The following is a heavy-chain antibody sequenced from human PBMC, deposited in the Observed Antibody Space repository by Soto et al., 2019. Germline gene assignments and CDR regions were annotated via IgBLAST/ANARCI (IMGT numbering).Heavy chain of an antibody. CDR2: ISTSSSYI. CDR3: ARRDYYYYGFDV. CDR1: GFTFRSYS. Sequence: EVQLVESGGGLVKPGGSLRLSCVASGFTFRSYSMNWVRQAPGKGLEWGSSISTSSSYIYYADSVKGRFTISRDNAKNSLYLQMNSLRAEDTDVYYCARRDYYYYGFDVWGQGTTVTVSS. V-gene: IGHV3-21*01. J-gene: IGHJ6*01.